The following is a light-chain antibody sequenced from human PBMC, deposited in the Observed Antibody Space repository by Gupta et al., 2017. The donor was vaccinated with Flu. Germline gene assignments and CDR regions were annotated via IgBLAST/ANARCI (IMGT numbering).Light chain of an antibody. J-gene: IGKJ1*01. CDR2: DTS. Sequence: QSPGTLSLSPGERATLSCRASQNVSPYLAWYQQKPGQTPRLLIYDTSNRAAGIPARFSGSGSGTDFTLTINTLEPEDFAVYYCQHRKNWPWTFGQGTKVEI. V-gene: IGKV3-11*01. CDR3: QHRKNWPWT. CDR1: QNVSPY.